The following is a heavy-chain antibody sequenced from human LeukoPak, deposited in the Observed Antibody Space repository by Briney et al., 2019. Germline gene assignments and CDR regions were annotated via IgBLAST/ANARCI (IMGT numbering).Heavy chain of an antibody. Sequence: GASVKVSCKASGYTFTSYGICWVRQAPGQGLEWMGWISAYNGNSNYAQKFQGRVTMTTDTSTSTGYMELRSLRFDDTAVYYCARVHSYCSSTSCLDYWGQGTLVTVSS. J-gene: IGHJ4*02. CDR2: ISAYNGNS. V-gene: IGHV1-18*01. CDR3: ARVHSYCSSTSCLDY. CDR1: GYTFTSYG. D-gene: IGHD2-2*01.